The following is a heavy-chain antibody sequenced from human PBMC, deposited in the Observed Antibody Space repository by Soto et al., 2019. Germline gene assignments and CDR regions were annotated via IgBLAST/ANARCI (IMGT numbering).Heavy chain of an antibody. CDR1: GFTFSNDW. Sequence: LRLSCAASGFTFSNDWMNWVRQGPGKGLEWVSRIISDGSRVTYADSVKGRFTISRDNAKNTLYLQMHSLRAEDTAVYYCARERTSKGGMDVWGQGTTVTVSS. J-gene: IGHJ6*02. CDR2: IISDGSRV. CDR3: ARERTSKGGMDV. V-gene: IGHV3-74*03.